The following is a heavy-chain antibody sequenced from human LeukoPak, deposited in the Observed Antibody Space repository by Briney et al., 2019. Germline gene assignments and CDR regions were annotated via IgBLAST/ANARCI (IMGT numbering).Heavy chain of an antibody. CDR3: ARGYSNYYFDY. Sequence: SEXXXXTCTVSGGSISSYYWSWIRQPPGKGLEWIGYIYYSGSTNYNPSLTSRATISVDTSKNQFSLKLSSVTAADTAVYYCARGYSNYYFDYWGQGTLVTVSS. D-gene: IGHD4-11*01. CDR1: GGSISSYY. V-gene: IGHV4-59*01. J-gene: IGHJ4*02. CDR2: IYYSGST.